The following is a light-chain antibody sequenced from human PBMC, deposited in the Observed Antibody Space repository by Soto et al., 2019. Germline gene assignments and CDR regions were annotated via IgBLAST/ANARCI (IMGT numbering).Light chain of an antibody. V-gene: IGLV2-14*03. CDR2: DVN. CDR3: SSYTTSNTRQIV. Sequence: SALTQPASVSGSPGQSITISCTGASTDVDGYDYVSWYQQHPGQAPKLMIYDVNNRPSGVSYRFSGSKSGDTASLTISGLQAEDDADYYCSSYTTSNTRQIVFGTGTKVTVL. CDR1: STDVDGYDY. J-gene: IGLJ1*01.